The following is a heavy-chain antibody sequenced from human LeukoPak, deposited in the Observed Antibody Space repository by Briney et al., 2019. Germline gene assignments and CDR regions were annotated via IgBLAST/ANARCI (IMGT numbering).Heavy chain of an antibody. CDR2: MNPNIGNT. CDR1: GYTFTSYA. D-gene: IGHD1-26*01. CDR3: ATRALSGGSYGPPVPEY. V-gene: IGHV1-8*01. Sequence: ASVKVSCKASGYTFTSYAINWVRQATGQGLEWMGRMNPNIGNTGYAQKFQGRVTMTRNASISTAYMELSSLRSEDTAVYYCATRALSGGSYGPPVPEYWGEGTGVSVSS. J-gene: IGHJ4*02.